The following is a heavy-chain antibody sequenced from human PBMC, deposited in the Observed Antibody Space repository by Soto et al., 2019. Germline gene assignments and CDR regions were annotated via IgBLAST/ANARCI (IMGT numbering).Heavy chain of an antibody. CDR1: GGSISSGDYY. J-gene: IGHJ4*02. CDR3: ARAYSSWYWDY. CDR2: IYYSGST. Sequence: SETLSLTCTVSGGSISSGDYYWSWIRQPPGKGLEWIGYIYYSGSTYYNPSLKSRVTISVDTSKNQFSLKLDSVTAADTAVYYCARAYSSWYWDYWGQGTLVTVSS. D-gene: IGHD6-13*01. V-gene: IGHV4-30-4*01.